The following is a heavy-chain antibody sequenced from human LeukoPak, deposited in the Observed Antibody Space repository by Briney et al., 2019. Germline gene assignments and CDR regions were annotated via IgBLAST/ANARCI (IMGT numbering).Heavy chain of an antibody. J-gene: IGHJ4*02. D-gene: IGHD4-17*01. CDR3: ARGEDGTGDYRPTYFDS. Sequence: SETLSLTCAVYSGSFSDYFWNWIRQTPGKGLEWIGEINHGGGTKYNPSLKSRATISVDTSKKQFSLNLTSVTAADTAVYYCARGEDGTGDYRPTYFDSWGQGTLVTVSS. CDR2: INHGGGT. CDR1: SGSFSDYF. V-gene: IGHV4-34*01.